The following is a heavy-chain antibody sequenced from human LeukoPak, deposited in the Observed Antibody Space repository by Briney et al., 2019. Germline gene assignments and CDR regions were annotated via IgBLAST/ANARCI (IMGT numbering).Heavy chain of an antibody. CDR3: ARHLSGVTGYTYGRGIDY. Sequence: ASVKVSCKASGYTFTGYYMHWVRQAPGQGLEWMGWINPNSGVTNYAQKFQGRVTMTRDTSISTAFMELSRLRSDDTAVYYCARHLSGVTGYTYGRGIDYWGQGTLVTVSS. D-gene: IGHD5-18*01. V-gene: IGHV1-2*02. CDR2: INPNSGVT. CDR1: GYTFTGYY. J-gene: IGHJ4*02.